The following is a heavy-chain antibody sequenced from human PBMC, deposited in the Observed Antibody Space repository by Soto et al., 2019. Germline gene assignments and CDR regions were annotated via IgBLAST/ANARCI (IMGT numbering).Heavy chain of an antibody. Sequence: GGSLRLSCAASGFTFSSYAMSWVRQAPGKGLEWVSAISGSGGSTYYADSVKGRFTISRDNSKNTLYLQMNSLRAEDTAVYYCAKHFRFGELLYHYYYYMDVWGKGTTVTVSS. CDR2: ISGSGGST. D-gene: IGHD3-10*01. V-gene: IGHV3-23*01. CDR1: GFTFSSYA. J-gene: IGHJ6*03. CDR3: AKHFRFGELLYHYYYYMDV.